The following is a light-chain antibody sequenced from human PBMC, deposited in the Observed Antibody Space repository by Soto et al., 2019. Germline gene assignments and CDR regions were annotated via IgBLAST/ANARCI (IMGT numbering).Light chain of an antibody. CDR1: QSVSSSY. CDR2: GAS. J-gene: IGKJ1*01. CDR3: QQYGSSPPWT. Sequence: EIVLTQSPGTLSLSPGERATLSCRASQSVSSSYLAWYQQKPGQAPRLLIYGASSRATGIPDRFSGSGSGTDRTLTISRLEPEDFAVYDCQQYGSSPPWTFGQGTKVEIK. V-gene: IGKV3-20*01.